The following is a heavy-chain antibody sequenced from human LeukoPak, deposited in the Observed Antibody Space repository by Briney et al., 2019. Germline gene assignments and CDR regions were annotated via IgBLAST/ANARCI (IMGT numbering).Heavy chain of an antibody. J-gene: IGHJ5*02. V-gene: IGHV4-34*01. CDR2: INHSGST. CDR3: ARRRYYGSGSYSRYNWFDP. D-gene: IGHD3-10*01. CDR1: GGSFSGYY. Sequence: SETLSLTCAVYGGSFSGYYWSWIRQPPGKGLEWIGEINHSGSTNYNPSLKSRVTISVDTSKNQFSLKLSSVTAADTAVYYCARRRYYGSGSYSRYNWFDPWGQGTLVTVSS.